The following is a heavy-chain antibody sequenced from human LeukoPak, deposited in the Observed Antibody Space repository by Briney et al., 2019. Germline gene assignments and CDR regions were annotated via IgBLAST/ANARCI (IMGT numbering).Heavy chain of an antibody. CDR3: AGGAGGGYVHYYGMDV. J-gene: IGHJ6*02. V-gene: IGHV3-23*01. Sequence: GGSLRLSCAASGFTFSSYAMSWVREAPGEGLGWVSPISGSGGSTYYADSVKGRFTISRDNSKNTLYLQMNSLRAEDTAVYYCAGGAGGGYVHYYGMDVWGQGTTVTVSS. D-gene: IGHD6-25*01. CDR1: GFTFSSYA. CDR2: ISGSGGST.